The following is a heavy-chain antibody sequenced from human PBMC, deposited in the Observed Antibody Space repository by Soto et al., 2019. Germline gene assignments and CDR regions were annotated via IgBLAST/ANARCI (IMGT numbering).Heavy chain of an antibody. Sequence: QVQLVESGGGVVQPGRSLRLSCAASGFTFSSYAMHWVRQAPGKGLEWVAVISYDGSNKYYADSVKGRFTISRDNSKNTLYLQMNSLRAEDTAVYYCARAGSSGWYNDFDYWGQGTLVTVSS. CDR1: GFTFSSYA. J-gene: IGHJ4*02. V-gene: IGHV3-30-3*01. CDR2: ISYDGSNK. D-gene: IGHD6-19*01. CDR3: ARAGSSGWYNDFDY.